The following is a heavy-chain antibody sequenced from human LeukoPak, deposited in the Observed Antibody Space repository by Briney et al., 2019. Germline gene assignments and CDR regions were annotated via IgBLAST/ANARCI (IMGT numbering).Heavy chain of an antibody. V-gene: IGHV4-39*01. J-gene: IGHJ3*02. Sequence: SETLSLTCTVSGGSISSSSYYWGWIRQPPGKGLEWIGSIYYSGSTYYNPSLKSRVTISVDTSKNQFSLKLSSVTAADTAMYYCARRGRSFDALDIWGQGTMVTVSS. CDR2: IYYSGST. CDR1: GGSISSSSYY. D-gene: IGHD5-18*01. CDR3: ARRGRSFDALDI.